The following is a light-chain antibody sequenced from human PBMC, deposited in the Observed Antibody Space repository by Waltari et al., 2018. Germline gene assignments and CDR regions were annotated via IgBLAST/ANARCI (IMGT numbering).Light chain of an antibody. J-gene: IGKJ1*01. CDR3: QQFSSPPTWT. Sequence: DSVMTQSPASLAVSLGERATINCKSSQNLLYSAINGNSLAWYQQKPGQPPKLLIYWASTRASGVPDRFSGSGSGTDFTLSSSSLQAEDVAVYFCQQFSSPPTWTFGQGTKVEIK. CDR2: WAS. CDR1: QNLLYSAINGNS. V-gene: IGKV4-1*01.